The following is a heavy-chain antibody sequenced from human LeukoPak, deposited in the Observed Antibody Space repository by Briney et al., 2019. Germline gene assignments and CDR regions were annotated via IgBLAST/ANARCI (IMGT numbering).Heavy chain of an antibody. CDR3: AREGGPYRPLDY. Sequence: SSETLSLTCGVSGGSISSTNWWTWVRQPPGEGLEWIGEVHLSGRTNYNPSLESRVTMSVDMSENHISLKLTSVTAADTAVYYCAREGGPYRPLDYSGQGTLVTVSS. CDR1: GGSISSTNW. CDR2: VHLSGRT. J-gene: IGHJ4*02. V-gene: IGHV4-4*02.